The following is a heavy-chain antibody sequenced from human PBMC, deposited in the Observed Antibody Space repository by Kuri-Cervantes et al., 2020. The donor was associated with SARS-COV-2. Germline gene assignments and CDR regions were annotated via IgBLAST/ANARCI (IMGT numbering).Heavy chain of an antibody. CDR3: ARDFMLRGVNPFDY. CDR1: GFTFSSYA. V-gene: IGHV3-30-3*01. CDR2: ISYDGSNK. J-gene: IGHJ4*02. D-gene: IGHD3-10*01. Sequence: GESLKISCAASGFTFSSYAMHWVRQAPGKGLEWVAVISYDGSNKYYADSVKGRFTISRDNSKNTLYLQMNSLRAEDTAVYYCARDFMLRGVNPFDYWGQGTLVTVSS.